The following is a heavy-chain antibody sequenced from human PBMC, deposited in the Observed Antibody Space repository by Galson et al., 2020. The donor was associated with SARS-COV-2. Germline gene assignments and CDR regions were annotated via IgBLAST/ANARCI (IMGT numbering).Heavy chain of an antibody. Sequence: GESLKISCPASGLSVSTHYMNWFRQAPGKGLEWVSIIFGDDSTYYADSVKGRFTLSRDNSENTVYLQMNNLRAEDTAVYYCARAWGYYFDTRWDYWGRGTLVTVSS. J-gene: IGHJ4*02. CDR1: GLSVSTHY. D-gene: IGHD3-3*01. CDR2: IFGDDST. CDR3: ARAWGYYFDTRWDY. V-gene: IGHV3-53*01.